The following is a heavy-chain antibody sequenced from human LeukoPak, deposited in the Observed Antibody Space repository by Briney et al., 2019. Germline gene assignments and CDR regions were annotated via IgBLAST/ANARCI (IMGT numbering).Heavy chain of an antibody. CDR3: TTDLAARIRAVDH. D-gene: IGHD5-12*01. Sequence: AGRCLRPSCAAAAFSFTNAWISWARQAARKCLEWVGRIKRKSDGGTTDYTAPVKGRFSISRDDSKNTLYLQMNSLKTEDTAVYYCTTDLAARIRAVDHWGQGTLVTVSS. CDR2: IKRKSDGGTT. J-gene: IGHJ4*02. V-gene: IGHV3-15*01. CDR1: AFSFTNAW.